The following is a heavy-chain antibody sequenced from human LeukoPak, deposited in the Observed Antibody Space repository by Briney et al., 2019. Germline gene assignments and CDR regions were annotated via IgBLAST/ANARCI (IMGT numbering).Heavy chain of an antibody. CDR3: ARDHSGYAGGFDY. J-gene: IGHJ4*02. D-gene: IGHD5-12*01. Sequence: PRGSLRLSCAASGFTFSSYEMNWVRQAPGKGLEWVSYISSSGSTIYYADSVKGRFTISRDNAKNSLYLQMNSLRAEDTSVYYCARDHSGYAGGFDYWGQGTLVTVSS. V-gene: IGHV3-48*03. CDR2: ISSSGSTI. CDR1: GFTFSSYE.